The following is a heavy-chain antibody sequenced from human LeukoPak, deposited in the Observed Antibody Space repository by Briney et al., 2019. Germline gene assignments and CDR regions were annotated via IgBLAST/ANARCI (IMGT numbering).Heavy chain of an antibody. CDR3: ATAVDTRIAPVPILGLSGFDY. V-gene: IGHV4-30-2*01. CDR1: GGSISSGGYS. D-gene: IGHD2-2*01. CDR2: IYHSGST. J-gene: IGHJ4*02. Sequence: PSQTLSLTCAVSGGSISSGGYSWSWIRQPPGKGLEWIGYIYHSGSTYYNPSLKSRVTISVDRSKNQFSLKLSSVTAADTAVYYCATAVDTRIAPVPILGLSGFDYWGQGTLVTVSS.